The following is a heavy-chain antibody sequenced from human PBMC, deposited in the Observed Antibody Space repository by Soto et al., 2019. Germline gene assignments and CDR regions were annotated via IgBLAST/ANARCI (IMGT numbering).Heavy chain of an antibody. CDR1: GFTVSSND. V-gene: IGHV3-66*01. CDR3: VRSFFCSGGSCYSISSH. CDR2: IYTGGGT. D-gene: IGHD2-15*01. J-gene: IGHJ4*02. Sequence: EVQLVESGGGLVQPGGSLRLSCAPSGFTVSSNDMSWVRQAPGKGLEWVSVIYTGGGTYYADSVKGRFTISRDNSKNTLYLQMNSLRDEDTAVYYCVRSFFCSGGSCYSISSHWCQGTLVTVSS.